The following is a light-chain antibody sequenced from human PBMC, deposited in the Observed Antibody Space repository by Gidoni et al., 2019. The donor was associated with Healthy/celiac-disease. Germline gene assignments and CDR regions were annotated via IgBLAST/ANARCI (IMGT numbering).Light chain of an antibody. CDR2: DDS. CDR1: NIGSKS. CDR3: QVWDSSSDHVV. V-gene: IGLV3-21*02. Sequence: SYVLSQPPSVSVAPGQTARITCGGNNIGSKSVHWYQQMPGKPPVLVVYDDSDRPSGIPERFSGSNSGNTATLTISRVEAGNEADYYCQVWDSSSDHVVFGGGTKLTVL. J-gene: IGLJ2*01.